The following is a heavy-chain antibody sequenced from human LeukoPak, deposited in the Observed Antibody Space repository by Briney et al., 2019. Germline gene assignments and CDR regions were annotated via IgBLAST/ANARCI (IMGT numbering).Heavy chain of an antibody. D-gene: IGHD3-10*02. CDR2: ISYSGST. J-gene: IGHJ6*02. CDR3: ARDYVTSYYYYGMDV. Sequence: PSETLSLTCTVSGGSISNYYWSWIRQPPGKGLEWIGYISYSGSTNYNPSLKSRVTISVDTSKNHFSLRLCSVTAADTAMYYCARDYVTSYYYYGMDVWGQGTTVTVPS. CDR1: GGSISNYY. V-gene: IGHV4-59*01.